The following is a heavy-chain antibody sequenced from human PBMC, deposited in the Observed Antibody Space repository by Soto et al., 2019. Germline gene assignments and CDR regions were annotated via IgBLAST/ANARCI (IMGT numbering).Heavy chain of an antibody. Sequence: SETLSLTFTVSGGSISSGGYYWSWIRQHPGKGLEWIGYIYYSGSTYYNPSLKSRVTISVDTSKNQFSLKLSSVTAADTAVYYCARETSPERGYIYGFDYWGQGTLVTVSS. CDR1: GGSISSGGYY. CDR2: IYYSGST. D-gene: IGHD5-18*01. V-gene: IGHV4-31*03. CDR3: ARETSPERGYIYGFDY. J-gene: IGHJ4*02.